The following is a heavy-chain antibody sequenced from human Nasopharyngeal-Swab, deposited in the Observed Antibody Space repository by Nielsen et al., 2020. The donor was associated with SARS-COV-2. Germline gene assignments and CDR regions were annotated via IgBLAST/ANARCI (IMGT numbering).Heavy chain of an antibody. J-gene: IGHJ5*02. D-gene: IGHD6-19*01. CDR3: ARYRSSNGWPQGNWFDP. CDR2: IYYSGTT. V-gene: IGHV4-39*07. Sequence: WIRQPPGKGQQWIGNIYYSGTTNYNPSLKSRVTILLDISKNQFSLKLNSVTAADTAVYYCARYRSSNGWPQGNWFDPWGQGTLVTVSS.